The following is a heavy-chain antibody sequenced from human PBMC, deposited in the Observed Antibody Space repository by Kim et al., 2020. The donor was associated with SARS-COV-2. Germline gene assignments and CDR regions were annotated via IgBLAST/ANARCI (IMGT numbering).Heavy chain of an antibody. Sequence: GGSLRLSCAASGFTFSSYGMHWVRQAPGKGLEWVAVISYDGSNKYYADSVKGRFTISRDNSKNTLYLQMNSLRAEDTAVYYCAKDQWYYDILTVYYPRSGQTYYYYGMDVWGQGTTVTVSS. CDR1: GFTFSSYG. V-gene: IGHV3-30*18. D-gene: IGHD3-9*01. J-gene: IGHJ6*02. CDR3: AKDQWYYDILTVYYPRSGQTYYYYGMDV. CDR2: ISYDGSNK.